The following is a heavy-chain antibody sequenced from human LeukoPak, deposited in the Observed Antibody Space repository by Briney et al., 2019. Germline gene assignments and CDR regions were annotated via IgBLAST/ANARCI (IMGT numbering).Heavy chain of an antibody. CDR3: ARDLGGCSGGSCYAGYGMDV. J-gene: IGHJ6*02. D-gene: IGHD2-15*01. CDR1: GFTFSSYA. V-gene: IGHV3-30-3*01. Sequence: GGSLRLSCAASGFTFSSYAMHWVRQAPGKGLEWVAVISYDGSNKYYADSVKGRFTISRDNSKNTLYLQMNSLRAEDTAVYYCARDLGGCSGGSCYAGYGMDVWGQGTTATVSS. CDR2: ISYDGSNK.